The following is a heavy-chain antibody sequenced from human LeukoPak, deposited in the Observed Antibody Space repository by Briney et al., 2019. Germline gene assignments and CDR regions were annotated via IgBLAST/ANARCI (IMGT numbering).Heavy chain of an antibody. D-gene: IGHD5-24*01. CDR2: ISAYNGNT. CDR3: ARERFAGGRDGYNPIAISDY. V-gene: IGHV1-18*01. J-gene: IGHJ4*02. CDR1: GYTFTSYG. Sequence: ASVKVSCKASGYTFTSYGISWVRQAPGQGLEWMGWISAYNGNTNYAQKLQGRVTMTTDTSTSTAYMELRSLRSDDTAVYYCARERFAGGRDGYNPIAISDYWGQGTLVTVSS.